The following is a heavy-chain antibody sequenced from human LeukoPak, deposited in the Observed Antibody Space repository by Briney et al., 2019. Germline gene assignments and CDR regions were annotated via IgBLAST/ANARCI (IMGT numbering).Heavy chain of an antibody. V-gene: IGHV1-46*01. CDR1: GYTFTNYY. Sequence: ASVKVSCRASGYTFTNYYMHWVRQAPGQGLEWMGIINPSGGSTNYAQKFQDRVTKTRDMSTSTVYMELSSLRSEDTAGYYCARNRWLDCWGQGTLVTVPS. J-gene: IGHJ4*02. CDR3: ARNRWLDC. CDR2: INPSGGST. D-gene: IGHD5-24*01.